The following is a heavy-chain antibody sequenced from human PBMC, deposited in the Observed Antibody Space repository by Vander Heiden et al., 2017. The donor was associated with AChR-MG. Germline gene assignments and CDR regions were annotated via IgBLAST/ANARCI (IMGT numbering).Heavy chain of an antibody. CDR1: GFTFSSSW. CDR2: INSDGTNT. CDR3: ARDPLYCTSTTCPFWFDP. D-gene: IGHD2-2*01. V-gene: IGHV3-74*01. J-gene: IGHJ5*02. Sequence: EVQLVESGGGLVQPGGSLRLSCAAAGFTFSSSWMHWVRQAPGKGLVWVSRINSDGTNTNYADSVKGRFTISRDNAKNTLYLQMNSLRAEDTAVYYCARDPLYCTSTTCPFWFDPWGQGTLVTVSS.